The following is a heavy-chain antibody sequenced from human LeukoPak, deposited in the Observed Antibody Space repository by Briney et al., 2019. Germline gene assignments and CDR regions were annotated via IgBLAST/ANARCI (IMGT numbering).Heavy chain of an antibody. CDR3: LNAKHYDFWRAEGNFDY. J-gene: IGHJ4*02. CDR2: ISGSGSST. Sequence: GGSLRLSCAPSGFTFSRYAMRWARQAPGKGLEWVSAISGSGSSTYYADSVKGRFTISRDNAKNTLYLQVNSLRAQDTAVYYCLNAKHYDFWRAEGNFDYWGQGTLVTVSS. D-gene: IGHD3-3*01. V-gene: IGHV3-23*01. CDR1: GFTFSRYA.